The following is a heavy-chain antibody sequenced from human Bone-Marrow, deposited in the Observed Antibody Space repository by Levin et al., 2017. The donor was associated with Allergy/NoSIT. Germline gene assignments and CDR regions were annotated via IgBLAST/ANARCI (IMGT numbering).Heavy chain of an antibody. CDR1: GFILSSYT. Sequence: GGSLRLSCAASGFILSSYTMSWVRQAPGKGLEWVSGVSGNGVSIYYADSVKGRFTISRDNPKNTLYLQMNGLRAEDTAVYYCAKDLRQGYSSGSYYFDYWRQGTLVTVSS. CDR2: VSGNGVSI. CDR3: AKDLRQGYSSGSYYFDY. V-gene: IGHV3-23*01. D-gene: IGHD5-18*01. J-gene: IGHJ4*02.